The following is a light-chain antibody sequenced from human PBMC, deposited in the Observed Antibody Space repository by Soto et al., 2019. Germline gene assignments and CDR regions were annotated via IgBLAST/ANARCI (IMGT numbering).Light chain of an antibody. Sequence: DIQISQSPSTLSASVGDRVTITCRASQSISSWLAWYQQKPGKAPKLLIYDASSLESGVPSRFSGSGSGTEIALTISSLQPDDFATYYCQQYNSYSTWTFGQGTKVDNK. CDR3: QQYNSYSTWT. V-gene: IGKV1-5*01. CDR1: QSISSW. J-gene: IGKJ1*01. CDR2: DAS.